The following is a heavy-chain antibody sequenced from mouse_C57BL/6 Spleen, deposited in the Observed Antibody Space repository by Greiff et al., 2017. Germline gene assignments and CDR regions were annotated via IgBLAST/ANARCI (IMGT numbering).Heavy chain of an antibody. D-gene: IGHD1-1*01. Sequence: QVQLQQPGAELVRPGSSVKLSCKASGYTFTSYWMHWVKQRPIQGLEWIGNIDPSDSETHYNQKFKDKATLTVDKSSSTAYMQLSSLTSEDSAVYYCARGDTVVAHDFDYWGQGTTLTVSS. V-gene: IGHV1-52*01. CDR2: IDPSDSET. J-gene: IGHJ2*01. CDR3: ARGDTVVAHDFDY. CDR1: GYTFTSYW.